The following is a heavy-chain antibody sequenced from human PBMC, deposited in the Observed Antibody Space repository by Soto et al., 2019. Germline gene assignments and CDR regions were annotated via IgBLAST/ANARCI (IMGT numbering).Heavy chain of an antibody. Sequence: LSLTCAVYGGSFSGYYWSWIRQPPGKGLEWIGEINHSGSTNYNPSLKSRVTISVDTSKNQFSLKLSSVTAADTAVYYCARKRGYYYGMDVWGQGTTVTVSS. CDR2: INHSGST. V-gene: IGHV4-34*01. J-gene: IGHJ6*02. CDR1: GGSFSGYY. D-gene: IGHD3-10*01. CDR3: ARKRGYYYGMDV.